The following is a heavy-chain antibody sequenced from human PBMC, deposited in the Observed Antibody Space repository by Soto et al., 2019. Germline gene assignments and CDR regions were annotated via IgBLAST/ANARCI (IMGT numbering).Heavy chain of an antibody. CDR1: GYTFTDYY. J-gene: IGHJ4*02. V-gene: IGHV1-2*02. CDR2: INPKNGAT. CDR3: ARVYYDSSGYLDY. Sequence: ASVKVSCKASGYTFTDYYLHWVRQAPAQGLELMGWINPKNGATIYAQKFQGRVTMTRDTSISTAYMELSRLRSDDTAVYSCARVYYDSSGYLDYWGQGALVTVSS. D-gene: IGHD3-22*01.